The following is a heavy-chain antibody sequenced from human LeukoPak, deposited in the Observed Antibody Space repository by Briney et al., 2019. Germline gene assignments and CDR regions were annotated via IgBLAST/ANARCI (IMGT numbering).Heavy chain of an antibody. D-gene: IGHD2-15*01. CDR2: ISYDGSNK. V-gene: IGHV3-30*18. CDR3: AKDEGEGYCSGGSCYGILVY. Sequence: GGSLRLSCAASGFTFSSYGMHWVRQAPGKGLEWVAVISYDGSNKYYADSVKGRFTISRDNAKNSLYLQMNSLRAEDTALYYCAKDEGEGYCSGGSCYGILVYWGQGTLVTVSS. CDR1: GFTFSSYG. J-gene: IGHJ4*02.